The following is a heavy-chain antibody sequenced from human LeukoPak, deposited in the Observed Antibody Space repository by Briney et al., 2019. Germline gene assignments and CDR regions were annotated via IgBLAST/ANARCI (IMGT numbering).Heavy chain of an antibody. CDR2: INGSGSHT. D-gene: IGHD6-13*01. J-gene: IGHJ4*01. CDR3: ARVGSTVAAGTPDY. CDR1: GFTFSDYY. Sequence: PGGSLRLSCAASGFTFSDYYMSWIRQAPGKGLEWVSYINGSGSHTTYADSVRGRFTISRDNAKNSLSLQVNSLRADDTAVYYCARVGSTVAAGTPDYWGHGTLVTISS. V-gene: IGHV3-11*06.